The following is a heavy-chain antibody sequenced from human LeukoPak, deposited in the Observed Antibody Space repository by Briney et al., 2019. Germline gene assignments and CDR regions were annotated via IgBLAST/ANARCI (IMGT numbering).Heavy chain of an antibody. CDR2: INHSGST. D-gene: IGHD3-3*01. Sequence: SETLSLTCAVYGGSFSGYYWSWIRQPPGKGLEWIGEINHSGSTNYNPSLKSRVTISVDTSKNQFSLKLSSVTAADTAVYYCASPTLSGYDYWGQGTLVTVSS. CDR1: GGSFSGYY. CDR3: ASPTLSGYDY. J-gene: IGHJ4*02. V-gene: IGHV4-34*01.